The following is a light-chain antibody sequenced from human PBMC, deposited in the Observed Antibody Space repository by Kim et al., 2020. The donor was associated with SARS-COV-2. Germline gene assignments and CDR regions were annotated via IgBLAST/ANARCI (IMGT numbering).Light chain of an antibody. J-gene: IGLJ3*02. Sequence: GHSFTSPCTGTRSDVGAYNLFSCYQQYPGKGPKLIIYEGNKRPSDVSNRFSGSKSGNWASLTISGLQAEGEADYHCCSYAGYTTWVFGGGTQLTVL. CDR3: CSYAGYTTWV. CDR1: RSDVGAYNL. CDR2: EGN. V-gene: IGLV2-23*01.